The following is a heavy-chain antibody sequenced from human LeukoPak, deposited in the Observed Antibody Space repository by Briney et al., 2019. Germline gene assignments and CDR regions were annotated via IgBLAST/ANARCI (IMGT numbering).Heavy chain of an antibody. D-gene: IGHD1-26*01. J-gene: IGHJ4*02. Sequence: GGSLRLSCAASGFTFSSYAMSWVRQAPGKGLEWVSAISGSGGSTYYADSVKGRFTISRDNSKNTLYLQMNSLRAEDTAVYYCAKDHGYSGSYGSDYWGQGTLVTVSS. CDR2: ISGSGGST. V-gene: IGHV3-23*01. CDR3: AKDHGYSGSYGSDY. CDR1: GFTFSSYA.